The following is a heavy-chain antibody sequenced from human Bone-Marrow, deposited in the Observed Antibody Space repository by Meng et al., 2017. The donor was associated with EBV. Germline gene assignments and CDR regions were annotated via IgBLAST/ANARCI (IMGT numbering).Heavy chain of an antibody. CDR1: GYPFTSYA. V-gene: IGHV7-4-1*02. CDR3: ARDGGRRLDY. J-gene: IGHJ4*02. Sequence: QVHVVPSGSDVQKPGASGKLSCKASGYPFTSYAMNWVRQAPGQGLEWMGWINTKTGKPTYAPGFTGRFVFSLDTSDSTTYLQISSLKTEDSAVYYCARDGGRRLDYWGQGTLVTVSS. D-gene: IGHD3-16*01. CDR2: INTKTGKP.